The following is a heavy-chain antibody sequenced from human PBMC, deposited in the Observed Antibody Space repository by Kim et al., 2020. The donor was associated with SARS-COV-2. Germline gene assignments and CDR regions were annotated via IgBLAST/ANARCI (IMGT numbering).Heavy chain of an antibody. D-gene: IGHD5-18*01. J-gene: IGHJ6*02. CDR2: INPNSGGT. CDR1: GYTFTGYY. CDR3: AGYSYEYDYYYGMDV. Sequence: ASVKVSCKASGYTFTGYYMHWVRQAPGQGLEWMGWINPNSGGTNYAQKFQGRVTMTRDTSISTAYMELSRLRSDDTAVYYCAGYSYEYDYYYGMDVWGQGTTVTVSS. V-gene: IGHV1-2*02.